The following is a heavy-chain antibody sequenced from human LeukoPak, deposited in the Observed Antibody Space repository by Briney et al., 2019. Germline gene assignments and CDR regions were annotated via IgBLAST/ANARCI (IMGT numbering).Heavy chain of an antibody. V-gene: IGHV1-2*06. J-gene: IGHJ6*02. CDR1: GYTFTGYY. D-gene: IGHD2-2*02. CDR2: INPSSGGT. CDR3: ARYCSSTSCYNSVDGMDV. Sequence: ASVKVSCKASGYTFTGYYMHWVRQAPGQGLEWMGRINPSSGGTNYAQKFQGRVTMTRDTSISTAYMELSRLRSDDTAVYYCARYCSSTSCYNSVDGMDVWGQGTTVTVSS.